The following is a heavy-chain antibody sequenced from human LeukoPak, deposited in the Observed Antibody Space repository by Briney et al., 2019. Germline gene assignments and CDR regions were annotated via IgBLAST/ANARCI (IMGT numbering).Heavy chain of an antibody. V-gene: IGHV4-34*01. CDR2: INHSGST. CDR1: GGSFTGYY. CDR3: ARDVGYSYDPYP. D-gene: IGHD5-18*01. J-gene: IGHJ5*02. Sequence: PPETLSLTCAVYGGSFTGYYWSWIRQPPGKGLEWIGEINHSGSTNYNPSLKSRVTISVDTSKNQFSLKLSSVTAADTAVYYCARDVGYSYDPYPWGQGTLVTVSS.